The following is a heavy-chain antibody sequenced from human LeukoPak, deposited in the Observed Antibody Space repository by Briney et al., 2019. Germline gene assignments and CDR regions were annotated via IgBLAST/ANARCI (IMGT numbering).Heavy chain of an antibody. J-gene: IGHJ4*02. V-gene: IGHV3-23*01. Sequence: GGSLRLSCAVSGFTFSTYSMSWVRQAPGKGLEWVSAISAAGDSTYYADSVKGRFTISRDNSDYTLYLQMSSLRAEDTAVYYCAKSNLYSNGWYRYWGQGTLVTVSS. CDR1: GFTFSTYS. CDR3: AKSNLYSNGWYRY. D-gene: IGHD6-19*01. CDR2: ISAAGDST.